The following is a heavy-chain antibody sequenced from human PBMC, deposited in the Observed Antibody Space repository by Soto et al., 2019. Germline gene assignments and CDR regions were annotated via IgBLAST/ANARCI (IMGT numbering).Heavy chain of an antibody. CDR3: ARHTSPGYCSGGSCGANWFDP. D-gene: IGHD2-15*01. CDR1: GGSISSSSYY. V-gene: IGHV4-39*01. CDR2: IYYSGST. J-gene: IGHJ5*02. Sequence: SETLSLTCTVSGGSISSSSYYWGWIRQPPGKGLEWIGSIYYSGSTYYNPSLKSRVTISVDTSKNQFSLKLSSVTAADTAVYYCARHTSPGYCSGGSCGANWFDPWGQGTLVTVSS.